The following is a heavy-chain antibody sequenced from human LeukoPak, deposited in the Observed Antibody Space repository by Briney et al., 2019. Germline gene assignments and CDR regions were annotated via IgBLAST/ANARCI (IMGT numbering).Heavy chain of an antibody. D-gene: IGHD3-10*02. V-gene: IGHV3-64*01. CDR3: ARVNIYYGMDV. Sequence: GGSLRLSCAASGFTFSSYAMHWVRQAPGKGLEYVSAISSNGGSTYYANSVKGRFTISRDNSKNTLYLQMGSLRAEDMAVYYCARVNIYYGMDVWGQGTTVTVYS. J-gene: IGHJ6*02. CDR2: ISSNGGST. CDR1: GFTFSSYA.